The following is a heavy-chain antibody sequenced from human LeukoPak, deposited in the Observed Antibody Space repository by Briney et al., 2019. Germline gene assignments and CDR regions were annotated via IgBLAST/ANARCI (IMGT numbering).Heavy chain of an antibody. Sequence: GGSLRLSCAASGFSFSDQYMNWIRQAPGKGLEWISYISSSSSYTDYADSVKGRFTISRDNAKSALYLHLNSLRLEGTAVYYCAAGTAADFWGQGTLVTVSS. CDR2: ISSSSSYT. CDR1: GFSFSDQY. V-gene: IGHV3-11*03. CDR3: AAGTAADF. D-gene: IGHD6-13*01. J-gene: IGHJ4*02.